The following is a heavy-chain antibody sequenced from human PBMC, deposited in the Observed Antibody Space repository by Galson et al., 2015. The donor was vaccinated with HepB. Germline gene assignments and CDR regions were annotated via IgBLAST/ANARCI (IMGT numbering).Heavy chain of an antibody. CDR3: ATDRSIYSSGYSN. CDR1: GYTLTESS. J-gene: IGHJ4*02. Sequence: SVKVSCKVSGYTLTESSMHWVRQAPGKGLEWMGGFDPEDGETIYAQKFQGRVTMTEGTSTDTAYMELSSLRSEDTAVYYCATDRSIYSSGYSNWGQGTLVTVSS. V-gene: IGHV1-24*01. D-gene: IGHD3-22*01. CDR2: FDPEDGET.